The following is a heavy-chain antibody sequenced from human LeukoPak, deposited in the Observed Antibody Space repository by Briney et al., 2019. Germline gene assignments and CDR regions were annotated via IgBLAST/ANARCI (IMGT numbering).Heavy chain of an antibody. V-gene: IGHV1-69*13. D-gene: IGHD1-14*01. Sequence: SVKVSCKASGGTFSSYAISWVRQAPGQGLEWMGGIIPIFGTANYAQEFQGRVTITADESTSTDYMELSSLRSEDTAVYYCARGRLRTTGTGWFDPWGQGTLVTVSS. CDR3: ARGRLRTTGTGWFDP. CDR1: GGTFSSYA. CDR2: IIPIFGTA. J-gene: IGHJ5*02.